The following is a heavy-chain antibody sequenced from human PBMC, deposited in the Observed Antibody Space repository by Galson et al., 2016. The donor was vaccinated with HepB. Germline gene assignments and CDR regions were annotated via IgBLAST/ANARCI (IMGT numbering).Heavy chain of an antibody. CDR3: ARSYGLASYYSVPFY. V-gene: IGHV3-7*03. D-gene: IGHD3-10*01. J-gene: IGHJ4*02. CDR1: GFTFSRYW. Sequence: SLRLSCAASGFTFSRYWMTWVRQAPGKGLEWVANIKQEGSEEYYVDSVKGRFTVSRDNAKNSLYLQMNSLRAEETAVYSCARSYGLASYYSVPFYWGQGTLVTVSS. CDR2: IKQEGSEE.